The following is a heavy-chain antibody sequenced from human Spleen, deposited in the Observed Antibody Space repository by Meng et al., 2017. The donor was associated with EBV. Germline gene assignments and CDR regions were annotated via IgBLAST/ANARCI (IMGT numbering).Heavy chain of an antibody. Sequence: VQVVSGGAVEKSPASVRVACWTASGAFGNNDFSWVRQAAAEDREWMGGIIPNSGCTNNDQRFLARVTITADAITNTAYMELSSLKSEDTAVYYCARDRATAGTSWFDPWGQGTLVTVSS. V-gene: IGHV1-69*01. CDR1: GAFGNND. CDR3: ARDRATAGTSWFDP. D-gene: IGHD6-13*01. J-gene: IGHJ5*02. CDR2: IIPNSGCT.